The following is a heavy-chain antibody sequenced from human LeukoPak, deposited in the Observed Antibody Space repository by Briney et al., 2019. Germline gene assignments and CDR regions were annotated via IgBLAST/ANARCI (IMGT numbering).Heavy chain of an antibody. V-gene: IGHV4-59*01. Sequence: SSETLSLTCTVSGGSISSYYWRWLRQPPGKGLEWIGYIYYSGSTNYNPSLKSRVTISVDTSKNQFSLKLSSVTAADTAVYYCARAYGWELLGDVFDYWGQGTLVTVSS. J-gene: IGHJ4*02. CDR2: IYYSGST. CDR1: GGSISSYY. CDR3: ARAYGWELLGDVFDY. D-gene: IGHD1-26*01.